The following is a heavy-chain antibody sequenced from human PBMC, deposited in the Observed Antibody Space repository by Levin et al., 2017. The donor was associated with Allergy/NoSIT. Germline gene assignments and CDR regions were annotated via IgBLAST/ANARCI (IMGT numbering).Heavy chain of an antibody. J-gene: IGHJ4*02. CDR2: ISSSGSTI. Sequence: PGGSLRLSCAASGFTFSSYEMNWVRQAPGKGLEWVSYISSSGSTIYYADSVKGRFTISRDNAKNSLYLQMNSLRAEDTAVYYCARSGAVSFMDYWGQGTLVTVSS. CDR3: ARSGAVSFMDY. D-gene: IGHD3-16*02. CDR1: GFTFSSYE. V-gene: IGHV3-48*03.